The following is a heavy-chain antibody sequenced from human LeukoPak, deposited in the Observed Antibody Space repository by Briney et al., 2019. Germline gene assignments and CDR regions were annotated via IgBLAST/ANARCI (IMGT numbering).Heavy chain of an antibody. CDR3: ARDLDYDYYGPGGAFDI. D-gene: IGHD3-10*01. CDR2: IIPIFGTA. CDR1: EGTYSSYA. Sequence: ASVKVSCKASEGTYSSYAISWVRQAPGQGLEWMGGIIPIFGTANYAQKFQGRVTITADESTSTAYMELSSLRSEDTAVYYCARDLDYDYYGPGGAFDIWGQGTMVTVSS. J-gene: IGHJ3*02. V-gene: IGHV1-69*13.